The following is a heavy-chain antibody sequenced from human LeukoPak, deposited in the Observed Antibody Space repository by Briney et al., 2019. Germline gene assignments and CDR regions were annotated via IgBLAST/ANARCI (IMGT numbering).Heavy chain of an antibody. J-gene: IGHJ4*02. V-gene: IGHV3-7*01. CDR2: IKQDGSEK. CDR3: ARTFHTHQLLWFGF. Sequence: GGSLRLSCAASGFTFSSYWMSWVRQAPGKGLEWVANIKQDGSEKYYVDSVKGRFTISRDNAKNSLYLQMNSLRAEDTAVYYCARTFHTHQLLWFGFWGQGTLVTVSS. D-gene: IGHD3-10*01. CDR1: GFTFSSYW.